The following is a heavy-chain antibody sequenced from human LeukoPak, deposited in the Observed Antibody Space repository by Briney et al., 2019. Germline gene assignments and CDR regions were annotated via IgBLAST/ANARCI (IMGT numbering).Heavy chain of an antibody. CDR3: ARATGNSDHSPQEPIDLNFDL. J-gene: IGHJ2*01. CDR1: GGTFSSYA. D-gene: IGHD4-23*01. V-gene: IGHV1-69*01. Sequence: ASVKVSCKASGGTFSSYAISWVRQAPGQGLEWMGGIIPIFGAANYAQKFQGRVTITADESTSTAYMELRSLRSEDTAVYYCARATGNSDHSPQEPIDLNFDLWGRGTLVTVSS. CDR2: IIPIFGAA.